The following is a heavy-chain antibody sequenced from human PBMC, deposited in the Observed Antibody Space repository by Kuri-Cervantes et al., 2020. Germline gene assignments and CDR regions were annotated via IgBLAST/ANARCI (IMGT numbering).Heavy chain of an antibody. Sequence: GSLRLSCTVSGGSINSGDYYWSWIRQPPGKGLEWIGYIYYSGSTNYNPSLKSRVTISVDTSKNQFSLKLSSVTAADTAVYYCARLGITGTAGLFDYWGQGTLVTVSS. CDR3: ARLGITGTAGLFDY. J-gene: IGHJ4*02. D-gene: IGHD1-20*01. CDR2: IYYSGST. CDR1: GGSINSGDYY. V-gene: IGHV4-61*08.